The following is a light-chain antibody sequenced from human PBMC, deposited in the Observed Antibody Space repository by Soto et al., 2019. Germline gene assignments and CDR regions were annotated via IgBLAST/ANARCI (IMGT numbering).Light chain of an antibody. V-gene: IGKV1-5*03. CDR3: QQYKTYSIT. J-gene: IGKJ5*01. CDR1: QSVSGW. CDR2: NAT. Sequence: DIQMTQSPSTLSASVGDTVTVTCRASQSVSGWLAWYQQKPGEAPNLLIYNATRLESGVPSRFSGSASGTTFTLTISSLQPDDFATYYCQQYKTYSITFGQGTRLEIK.